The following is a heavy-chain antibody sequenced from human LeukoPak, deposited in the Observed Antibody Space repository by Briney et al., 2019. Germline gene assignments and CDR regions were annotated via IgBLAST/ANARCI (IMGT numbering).Heavy chain of an antibody. D-gene: IGHD2-2*01. Sequence: ASVKVSCKASGGTFISYAISWVRQAPGQGLEWMGGIIPIFGTANYAQKFQGRVTITTDESTSTAYMELSSLRSEDTAVYYCRGYCSSTSCYRHAFDIWGQGTMVTVSS. J-gene: IGHJ3*02. V-gene: IGHV1-69*05. CDR1: GGTFISYA. CDR3: RGYCSSTSCYRHAFDI. CDR2: IIPIFGTA.